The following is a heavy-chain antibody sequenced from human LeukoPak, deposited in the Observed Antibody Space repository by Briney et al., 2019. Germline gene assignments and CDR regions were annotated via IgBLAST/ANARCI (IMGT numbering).Heavy chain of an antibody. CDR1: GFTFSSYW. Sequence: GGSLRLSCAASGFTFSSYWMHWVRQAPGKGLVWVSRVSTDGSTTDYADSVKGRFTISRDNAQNILYLQMSSLRAEDTAVYYCARDPYYGAGYYYYYYMDVWGKGTTVTISS. CDR3: ARDPYYGAGYYYYYYMDV. V-gene: IGHV3-74*01. CDR2: VSTDGSTT. D-gene: IGHD3-10*01. J-gene: IGHJ6*03.